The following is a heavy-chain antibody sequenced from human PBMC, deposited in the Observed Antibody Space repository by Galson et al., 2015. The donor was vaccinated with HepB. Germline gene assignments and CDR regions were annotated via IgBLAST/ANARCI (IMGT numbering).Heavy chain of an antibody. Sequence: ETLSLTCTVSGGSVTTYYWSWIRQPPGKGLEWVGYFYYTGSSNYNPSLQNRVTMSMETSTNQFSLNLTSVTAADTAVYFCARSFPYSDYIDYWGQGILVTVS. D-gene: IGHD4-11*01. CDR1: GGSVTTYY. CDR3: ARSFPYSDYIDY. CDR2: FYYTGSS. V-gene: IGHV4-59*02. J-gene: IGHJ4*02.